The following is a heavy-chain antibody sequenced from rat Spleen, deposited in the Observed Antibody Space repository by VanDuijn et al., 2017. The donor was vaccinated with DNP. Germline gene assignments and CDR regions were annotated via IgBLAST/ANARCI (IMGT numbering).Heavy chain of an antibody. Sequence: EVQLVESGGGLVQPGRSLKLSCAASGLTFSAYYMAWVRQAPKKGLEWVATIIDDGSRTYYRDSVKGRYTISRDNEKSTLYLQMDSLRSEDTATYYCATLGVGTYYGDYWGQGVMVTVSS. D-gene: IGHD5-1*01. CDR1: GLTFSAYY. J-gene: IGHJ2*01. CDR2: IIDDGSRT. CDR3: ATLGVGTYYGDY. V-gene: IGHV5S10*01.